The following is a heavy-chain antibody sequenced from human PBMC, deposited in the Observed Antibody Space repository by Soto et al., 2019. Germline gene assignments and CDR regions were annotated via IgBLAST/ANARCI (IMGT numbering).Heavy chain of an antibody. J-gene: IGHJ6*02. CDR3: AGTYSYGKRTGYYYYGMDV. V-gene: IGHV3-30-3*01. CDR2: ISYDGSNK. Sequence: GGSLRLSCAASGFTFSSYAMHWVRQAPGKGLEWVAVISYDGSNKYYADSVKGRFTISRDNSKNTLYLQMNSLRAEDTAVYYCAGTYSYGKRTGYYYYGMDVWGQGTTVTVSS. D-gene: IGHD5-18*01. CDR1: GFTFSSYA.